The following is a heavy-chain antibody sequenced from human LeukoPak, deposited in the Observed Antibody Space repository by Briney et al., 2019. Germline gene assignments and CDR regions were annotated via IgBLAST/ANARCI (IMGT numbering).Heavy chain of an antibody. Sequence: PGGSLRLSCAASGFTFDDYAMHWVRQAPGKGLEWVSGISWNSGSIGYADSVKGRFTISRDNAKNSLYLQMNSLRAEDMALYYCAKADGYNEGGFDYWGQGTLVTASS. CDR2: ISWNSGSI. CDR3: AKADGYNEGGFDY. D-gene: IGHD5-24*01. J-gene: IGHJ4*02. V-gene: IGHV3-9*03. CDR1: GFTFDDYA.